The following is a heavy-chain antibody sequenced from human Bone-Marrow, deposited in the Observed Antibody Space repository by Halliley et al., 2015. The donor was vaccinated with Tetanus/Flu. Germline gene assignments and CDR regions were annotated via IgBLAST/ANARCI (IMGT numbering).Heavy chain of an antibody. J-gene: IGHJ4*02. D-gene: IGHD3-10*01. V-gene: IGHV4-59*01. CDR3: ARVGRRGADNYFY. CDR2: IYDSGIT. Sequence: WLGYIYDSGITNYTPSLKSRLTMSLATSKNQFSLRLSSVTAADTALYYCARVGRRGADNYFYWGQGTLVTVSS.